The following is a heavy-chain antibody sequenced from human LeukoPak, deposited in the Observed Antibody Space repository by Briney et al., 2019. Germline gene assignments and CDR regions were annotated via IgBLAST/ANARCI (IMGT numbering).Heavy chain of an antibody. J-gene: IGHJ4*02. CDR2: IRYDGSNK. V-gene: IGHV3-30*02. CDR1: GFTFSSYW. CDR3: AKRDTSGWPPVGLGY. D-gene: IGHD6-19*01. Sequence: GGSLRLSCAASGFTFSSYWMSWVRQAPGKGLEWVAFIRYDGSNKYYADSVKGRFTISRDNSKNTLYLQMNSLRAEDTAVYYCAKRDTSGWPPVGLGYWGQGTLVTVSS.